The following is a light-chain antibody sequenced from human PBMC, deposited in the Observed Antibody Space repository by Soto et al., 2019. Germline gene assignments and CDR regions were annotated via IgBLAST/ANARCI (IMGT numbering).Light chain of an antibody. CDR1: QSVISSY. J-gene: IGKJ2*01. Sequence: EIVLTQSPATLSLSPGERATLSCGASQSVISSYLAWYQQKPRLAPRLLIYDASSRATGIPYRFSGSGSATDFTLTISRLEPEDFEVYYCQQYGSSPPYTFGQGTKMEIK. CDR3: QQYGSSPPYT. CDR2: DAS. V-gene: IGKV3D-20*01.